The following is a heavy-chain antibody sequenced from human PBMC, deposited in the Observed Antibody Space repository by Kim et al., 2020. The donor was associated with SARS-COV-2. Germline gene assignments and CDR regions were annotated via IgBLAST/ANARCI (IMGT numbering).Heavy chain of an antibody. CDR1: GFTFSSYG. J-gene: IGHJ6*02. Sequence: GGSLRLSCAASGFTFSSYGMHWVRQAPGKGLEWVAVISYDGSNKYYADSVKGRFTISRDNSKNTLYLQMNSPRAEDTAVYYCAKDLRFLEWLSDYGMDVWGQGTTVTVSS. D-gene: IGHD3-3*01. CDR2: ISYDGSNK. V-gene: IGHV3-30*18. CDR3: AKDLRFLEWLSDYGMDV.